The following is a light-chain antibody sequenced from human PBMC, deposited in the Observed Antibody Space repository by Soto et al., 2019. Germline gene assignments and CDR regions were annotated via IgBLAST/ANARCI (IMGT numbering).Light chain of an antibody. Sequence: EIVLTQSPATLSLSPGERATLSCGASQSVSSSYLAWYQQKPGLAPRLLIYDASSRATGIPDRFSGGGSGTDFTLTISRLEPEDFAVYYCQQYGSSPPVTFGQGTRLEIK. V-gene: IGKV3D-20*01. J-gene: IGKJ5*01. CDR2: DAS. CDR1: QSVSSSY. CDR3: QQYGSSPPVT.